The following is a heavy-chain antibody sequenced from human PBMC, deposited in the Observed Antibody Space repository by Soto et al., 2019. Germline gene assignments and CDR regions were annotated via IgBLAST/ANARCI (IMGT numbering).Heavy chain of an antibody. Sequence: SEILSLTCTVSGGSISSYYWSWIRQPPGKGLEWIGYIYYSGSTNYNPSLKSRVTISVDTSKNQFSLKLSSVTAADTAVYYCARSRYSGYDSLDYWGQGTLVNVSS. V-gene: IGHV4-59*08. D-gene: IGHD5-12*01. CDR3: ARSRYSGYDSLDY. CDR2: IYYSGST. CDR1: GGSISSYY. J-gene: IGHJ4*02.